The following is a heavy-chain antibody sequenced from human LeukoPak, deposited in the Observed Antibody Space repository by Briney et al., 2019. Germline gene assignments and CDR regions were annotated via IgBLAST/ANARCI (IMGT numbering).Heavy chain of an antibody. V-gene: IGHV1-69*06. CDR3: ARDTVATIGHYYYYMDV. CDR2: IIPIFGAA. J-gene: IGHJ6*03. CDR1: GGTFSSYA. D-gene: IGHD5-12*01. Sequence: SVKVSCKASGGTFSSYAISWVRQAPGQGLEWMGGIIPIFGAANYAQKFQGRVTITADKSTSTAYMELSSLRSEDTAVYYCARDTVATIGHYYYYMDVWGKGTTVTVSS.